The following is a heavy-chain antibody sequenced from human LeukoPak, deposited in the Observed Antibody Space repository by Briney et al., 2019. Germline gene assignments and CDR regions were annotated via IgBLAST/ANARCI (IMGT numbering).Heavy chain of an antibody. D-gene: IGHD2-15*01. Sequence: PGGSLRLSCAASGFTFSSYGMHWVRQAPGKEPEWVSVITGGGGDTYHIDSVKGRFTISRDNSKNTLYLQMNSLRAEDTAVYFCAKGTLGHCNGASCYPLDYWGQGTLVTVSS. CDR2: ITGGGGDT. V-gene: IGHV3-NL1*01. CDR1: GFTFSSYG. CDR3: AKGTLGHCNGASCYPLDY. J-gene: IGHJ4*02.